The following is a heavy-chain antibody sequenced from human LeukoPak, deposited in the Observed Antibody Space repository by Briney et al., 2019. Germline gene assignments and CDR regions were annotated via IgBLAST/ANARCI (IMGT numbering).Heavy chain of an antibody. D-gene: IGHD5-24*01. V-gene: IGHV3-53*01. CDR3: ARAQSDGLYFDS. CDR2: LYSDGNI. J-gene: IGHJ4*02. Sequence: GGSLRLSCVASGFIVRSHYMSWVRQAPGKGLEWVSFLYSDGNIYHADSVKGRFTISRDTSKSTLNLQMNSLRAEDTAIYYCARAQSDGLYFDSWGQGALVIVSS. CDR1: GFIVRSHY.